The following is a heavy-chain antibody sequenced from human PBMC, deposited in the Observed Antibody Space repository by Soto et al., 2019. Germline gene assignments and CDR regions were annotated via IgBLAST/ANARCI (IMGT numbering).Heavy chain of an antibody. J-gene: IGHJ6*02. V-gene: IGHV4-4*02. Sequence: SQTRSLSRAVSAGSISRSNWRGWVRQPPGKGLEWIGEIYHGGSTNYNPSLKSRVTISVDKSKNQFSLKLSSVTAADTAVYYCASVRGGYYYAMDVWGQGTTVT. CDR1: AGSISRSNW. CDR3: ASVRGGYYYAMDV. D-gene: IGHD3-10*02. CDR2: IYHGGST.